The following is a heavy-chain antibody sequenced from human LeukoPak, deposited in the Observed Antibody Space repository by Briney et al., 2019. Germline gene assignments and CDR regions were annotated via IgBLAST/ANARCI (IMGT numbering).Heavy chain of an antibody. J-gene: IGHJ6*03. CDR1: GFTFSSYW. V-gene: IGHV3-7*01. Sequence: GGSLRLSCAASGFTFSSYWMSWVRQAPGKGLEWVANIKQDGSEKYYVDSVKGRFTISRDNAKNSLYLQMNSLRAEDTAVYYCARPRGGCSSTSCYEGIHYYMDVWGKGTTVTVSS. D-gene: IGHD2-2*01. CDR2: IKQDGSEK. CDR3: ARPRGGCSSTSCYEGIHYYMDV.